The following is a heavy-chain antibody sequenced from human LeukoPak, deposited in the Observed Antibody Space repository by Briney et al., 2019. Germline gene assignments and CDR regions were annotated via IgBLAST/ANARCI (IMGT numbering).Heavy chain of an antibody. D-gene: IGHD3-16*01. J-gene: IGHJ4*02. CDR2: IYYSGST. V-gene: IGHV4-31*03. Sequence: SQTLSLTCTVSGGSISSGCYYWSWIRQHPGRGLEWIGYIYYSGSTYYNPSLKSRVTISVDTSKNQFSLKLSSVTAADTAVYYCARAGGFFSPFGYWGQGTLVTVSS. CDR3: ARAGGFFSPFGY. CDR1: GGSISSGCYY.